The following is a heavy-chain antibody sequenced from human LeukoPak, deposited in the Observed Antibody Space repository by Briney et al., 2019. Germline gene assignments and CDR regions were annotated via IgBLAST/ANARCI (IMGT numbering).Heavy chain of an antibody. CDR3: ARTPQYCNSGSCYSSLGY. CDR1: GFSLTTSGMC. Sequence: SGPTLVNPTQTLTLTCTFSGFSLTTSGMCVSWMRQPPGKALEWLARMDWDDDKYYSTSLKTRLTISKDTSKNQVVFTMTNMDPVDTATYYRARTPQYCNSGSCYSSLGYWGQGTLVTVSS. V-gene: IGHV2-70*11. J-gene: IGHJ4*02. D-gene: IGHD2-15*01. CDR2: MDWDDDK.